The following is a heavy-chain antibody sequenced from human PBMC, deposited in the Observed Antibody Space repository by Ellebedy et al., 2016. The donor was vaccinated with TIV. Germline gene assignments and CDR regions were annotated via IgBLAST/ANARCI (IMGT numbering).Heavy chain of an antibody. D-gene: IGHD6-13*01. Sequence: GESLKISCAASGFTFSSYAMSWVRQAPGKGLEWVSTISLSDTHFLYTDSVKGRFTISRDNFRNTLYLQMDSLRAEDTAVYYCAKEMVSRSSLTYDYWGQGTLLTVSS. CDR2: ISLSDTHF. J-gene: IGHJ4*02. CDR1: GFTFSSYA. CDR3: AKEMVSRSSLTYDY. V-gene: IGHV3-23*01.